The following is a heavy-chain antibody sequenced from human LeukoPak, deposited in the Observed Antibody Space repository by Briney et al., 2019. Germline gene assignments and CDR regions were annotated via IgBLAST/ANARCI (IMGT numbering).Heavy chain of an antibody. J-gene: IGHJ2*01. CDR1: GGTFSSYA. D-gene: IGHD3-22*01. V-gene: IGHV1-69*13. CDR2: IIPIFGTA. CDR3: ARVSYYDSSGYYLRGHWYFDL. Sequence: ASVKVSCKASGGTFSSYAISWVRQAPGQGLEWMGGIIPIFGTANYAQKFQGRVTITADESTSTAYMELSSLRSEDTAVYYCARVSYYDSSGYYLRGHWYFDLWGRGTLVTVSS.